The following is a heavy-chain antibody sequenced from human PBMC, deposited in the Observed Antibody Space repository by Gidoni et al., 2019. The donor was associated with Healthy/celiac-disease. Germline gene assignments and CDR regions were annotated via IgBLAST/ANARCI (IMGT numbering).Heavy chain of an antibody. CDR1: GFTFSSYS. J-gene: IGHJ5*02. Sequence: EVQLVESGGGLVKPGGSLRLSCAASGFTFSSYSMNWVRQAPGTGLEWVSSISSSSSYIYYADSVKGRFTISRDNAKNSLYLQMNSLRAEDTAVYYCARDRSYYDSSGLFDPWGQGTLVTVSS. CDR2: ISSSSSYI. D-gene: IGHD3-22*01. V-gene: IGHV3-21*01. CDR3: ARDRSYYDSSGLFDP.